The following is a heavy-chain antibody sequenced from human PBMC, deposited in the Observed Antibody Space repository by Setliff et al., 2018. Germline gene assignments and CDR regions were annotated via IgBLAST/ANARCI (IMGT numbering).Heavy chain of an antibody. V-gene: IGHV1-46*01. D-gene: IGHD3-22*01. Sequence: ASVKVSCKASGYTFTSHYMHWVRQAPGLGLEWMGTINPSSGRTSYAQKFQGRVTMTRDTSTSTGYMDMSSLRSEDTAVYYCARDVFPYHYEGAFDIWGQWTMVTVSS. CDR2: INPSSGRT. J-gene: IGHJ3*02. CDR3: ARDVFPYHYEGAFDI. CDR1: GYTFTSHY.